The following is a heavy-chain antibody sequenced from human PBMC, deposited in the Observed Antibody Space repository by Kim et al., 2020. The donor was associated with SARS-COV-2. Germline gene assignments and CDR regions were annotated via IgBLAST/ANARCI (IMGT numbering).Heavy chain of an antibody. CDR2: ISSDGVT. D-gene: IGHD2-15*01. Sequence: WGSLRLSCAASGFSVSSNYMSWVRQAPGKGLEWVSVISSDGVTYFADSVKGRFTISRDNSKNTLFLQMNSLRADDTAVYYCGRESPLVVPATLDS. J-gene: IGHJ5*01. CDR1: GFSVSSNY. CDR3: GRESPLVVPATLDS. V-gene: IGHV3-53*01.